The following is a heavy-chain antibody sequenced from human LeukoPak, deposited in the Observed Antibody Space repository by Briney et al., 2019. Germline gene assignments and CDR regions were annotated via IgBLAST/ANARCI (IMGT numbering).Heavy chain of an antibody. V-gene: IGHV4-39*01. CDR1: GGSISSGDYY. CDR3: ARRTDQLLEGYNWFDP. CDR2: SYYSGSP. Sequence: PSETLSLTCTVSGGSISSGDYYWGWIRQPGGKGLEWIVYSYYSGSPYYNPSLKGRVPISLATSKTQFSLKLSSVTAADTAVYYRARRTDQLLEGYNWFDPWGQGTLVTVSS. D-gene: IGHD2-2*01. J-gene: IGHJ5*02.